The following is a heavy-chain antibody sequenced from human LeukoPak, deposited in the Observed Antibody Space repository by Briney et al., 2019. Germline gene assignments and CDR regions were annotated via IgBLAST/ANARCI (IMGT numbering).Heavy chain of an antibody. CDR1: GYTFTGYY. J-gene: IGHJ5*02. V-gene: IGHV1-2*02. Sequence: GASVKVSCKASGYTFTGYYMHWVRQAPGQGLEWMGWINPNSGGTNYAQKFQGRVTMTRDTSISTAYMELSRLRSDDTAVCYCARDPSHYDILTGYYSRPNNWFDPWGQGTLVTVSS. D-gene: IGHD3-9*01. CDR3: ARDPSHYDILTGYYSRPNNWFDP. CDR2: INPNSGGT.